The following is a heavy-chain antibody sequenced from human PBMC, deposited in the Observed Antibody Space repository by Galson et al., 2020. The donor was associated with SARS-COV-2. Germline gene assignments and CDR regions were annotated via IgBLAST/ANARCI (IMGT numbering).Heavy chain of an antibody. J-gene: IGHJ6*03. V-gene: IGHV4-38-2*02. CDR1: GYSISSGYY. CDR2: IYHSGST. D-gene: IGHD2-2*01. CDR3: ARVKGPDCSSTSCYWYYYYYYRDF. Sequence: SETLSLTCTVSGYSISSGYYWGWIRQHPGKGLEWIGSIYHSGSTYYNPSPKSRVTISADTSKIQFSLKLSSVTAAAKAVYYCARVKGPDCSSTSCYWYYYYYYRDFWGKGTTVTVSS.